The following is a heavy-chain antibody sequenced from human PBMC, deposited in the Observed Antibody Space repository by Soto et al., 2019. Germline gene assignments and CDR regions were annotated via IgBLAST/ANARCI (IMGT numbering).Heavy chain of an antibody. Sequence: EVQLVESGGGLVQPGGSLRLSCAASGFTFSDHYMDWVRQAPGKGLEWVGRTRNKANSYTTEYAASVKGRFTISRDDSKNSLYLQMNSLKTEDTAVYYCARDRCSSTRCYGVGYYYYYMDVWGKGTTVTVSS. J-gene: IGHJ6*03. V-gene: IGHV3-72*01. CDR2: TRNKANSYTT. CDR1: GFTFSDHY. D-gene: IGHD2-2*01. CDR3: ARDRCSSTRCYGVGYYYYYMDV.